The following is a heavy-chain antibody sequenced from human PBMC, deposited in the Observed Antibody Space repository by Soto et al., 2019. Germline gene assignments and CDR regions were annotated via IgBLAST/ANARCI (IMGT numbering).Heavy chain of an antibody. V-gene: IGHV3-74*01. D-gene: IGHD5-12*01. CDR2: INSDGTKT. CDR3: ATVATNSYNWLDP. CDR1: GFTFNTYS. Sequence: AGGSLRLSCAGSGFTFNTYSMHWVRQAPGKGLVWVSRINSDGTKTSYADSVKGRFTISRDNAKNTVYLQMNSLRAEDTAVYYCATVATNSYNWLDPWGQGTLVTVSS. J-gene: IGHJ5*02.